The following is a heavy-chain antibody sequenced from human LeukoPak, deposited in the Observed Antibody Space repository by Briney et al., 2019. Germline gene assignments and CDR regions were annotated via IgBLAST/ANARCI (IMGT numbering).Heavy chain of an antibody. V-gene: IGHV3-48*03. CDR2: ISSSGSTI. D-gene: IGHD6-19*01. Sequence: PGGSLRLSCAASVFTFSSYEMNWVRQAPGKGLEWVSYISSSGSTIYYADSVKGRFTISRDNAKNSLYLQMNSLRAEDTAVYYCARDSAIAVAADYWGQGTLVTVSS. CDR3: ARDSAIAVAADY. CDR1: VFTFSSYE. J-gene: IGHJ4*02.